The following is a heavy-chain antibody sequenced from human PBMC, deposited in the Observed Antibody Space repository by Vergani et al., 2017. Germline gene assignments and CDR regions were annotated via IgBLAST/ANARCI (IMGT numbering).Heavy chain of an antibody. J-gene: IGHJ3*01. D-gene: IGHD2-21*01. Sequence: QVNLQESGPGLVKPSETLSLTCAVSGYSISSGYYWGWIRQPPGKGLEWIGSIYHSGSTYYNPSLKSRVTISVDTSKNQFSLKLTSVTAADTAVYYCARDGGEYDKDALDVWGQGTKVTVTS. V-gene: IGHV4-38-2*02. CDR2: IYHSGST. CDR1: GYSISSGYY. CDR3: ARDGGEYDKDALDV.